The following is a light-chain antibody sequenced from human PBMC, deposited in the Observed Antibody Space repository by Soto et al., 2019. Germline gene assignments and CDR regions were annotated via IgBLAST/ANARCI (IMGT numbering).Light chain of an antibody. CDR1: QSISSY. Sequence: DIQMTQSPSSLSASVGDRVTITCRASQSISSYLNWYQQKPGKAPKLLIYAASSLQSGVPSRFSGIGSGTDFTLTISSLQPEDFATYYCQQSYSTPQTCGQGTKLELK. CDR2: AAS. J-gene: IGKJ2*01. CDR3: QQSYSTPQT. V-gene: IGKV1-39*01.